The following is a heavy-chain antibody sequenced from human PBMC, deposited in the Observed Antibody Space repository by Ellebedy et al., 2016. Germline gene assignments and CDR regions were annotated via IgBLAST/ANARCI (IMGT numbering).Heavy chain of an antibody. CDR1: GDTFNNNA. V-gene: IGHV1-69*06. CDR2: IIPVFGTT. J-gene: IGHJ6*02. D-gene: IGHD2-21*02. CDR3: ARRGLRFVSYFAMDV. Sequence: SVKVSXKASGDTFNNNAITWVRQAPGQGLEWMGEIIPVFGTTNYAQKFQGRVTITADKSTSTAYMELSSLRSEDTAVYYCARRGLRFVSYFAMDVWGQGTTVTVSS.